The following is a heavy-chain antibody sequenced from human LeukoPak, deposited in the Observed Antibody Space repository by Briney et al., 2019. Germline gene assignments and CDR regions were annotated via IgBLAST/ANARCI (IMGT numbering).Heavy chain of an antibody. CDR3: TSKGSYFRAFDT. J-gene: IGHJ3*02. D-gene: IGHD1-26*01. Sequence: PSETLSLTCTVSGGSISSYYWSWIRQPPGKGLEGIGYIYYSGSTNYNPSLKSRVTISVDTSKNQFSLKLSSVTAADTAVYYCTSKGSYFRAFDTWGQGTMVTVSS. CDR1: GGSISSYY. V-gene: IGHV4-59*01. CDR2: IYYSGST.